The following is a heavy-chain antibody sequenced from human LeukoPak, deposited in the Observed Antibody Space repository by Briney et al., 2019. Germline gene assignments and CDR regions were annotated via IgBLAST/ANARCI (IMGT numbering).Heavy chain of an antibody. CDR1: GGSISSGGYY. CDR2: IYYSGST. Sequence: SETLSLTCTVSGGSISSGGYYWSWIRQHPGKGLEWIGYIYYSGSTNYNPSLKSRVTISVDTSKNQFSLKLSSVTAADTAVYHCARDRSTTGIDYWGQGTLVTVSS. D-gene: IGHD4-17*01. J-gene: IGHJ4*02. V-gene: IGHV4-61*08. CDR3: ARDRSTTGIDY.